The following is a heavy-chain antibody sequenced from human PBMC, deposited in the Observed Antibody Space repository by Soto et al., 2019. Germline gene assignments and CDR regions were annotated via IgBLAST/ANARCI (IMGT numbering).Heavy chain of an antibody. Sequence: EVQLVESGGGLVQPGGSLRLSCAASGFTVSSNYMSWVRQAPGKGLEWVSVIYSGGSTYYADSVKGRFTISRHNSKNTLYLQMNSLRAEDTAVYYCARGATGYSSGFDAFDIWGQGTMVTVSS. V-gene: IGHV3-53*04. CDR1: GFTVSSNY. CDR3: ARGATGYSSGFDAFDI. CDR2: IYSGGST. J-gene: IGHJ3*02. D-gene: IGHD6-19*01.